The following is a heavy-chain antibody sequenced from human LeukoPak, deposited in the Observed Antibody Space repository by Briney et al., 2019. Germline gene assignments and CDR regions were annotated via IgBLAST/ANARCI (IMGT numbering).Heavy chain of an antibody. V-gene: IGHV3-23*01. D-gene: IGHD3-3*01. Sequence: PGGSLRLSCAASGPTFSSYAMSWVRQAPGKGLEWVSAISGSGGSTYYADSVKGRFTISRDNSKNTLYLQMNSLRAEDTAVYYCAKDRASRITIFGVVAPYFDYWGQGTLVTVSS. CDR3: AKDRASRITIFGVVAPYFDY. J-gene: IGHJ4*02. CDR2: ISGSGGST. CDR1: GPTFSSYA.